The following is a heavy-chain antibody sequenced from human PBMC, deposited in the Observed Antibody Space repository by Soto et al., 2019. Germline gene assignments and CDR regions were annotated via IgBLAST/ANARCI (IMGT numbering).Heavy chain of an antibody. CDR2: ITAENGNT. V-gene: IGHV1-18*04. D-gene: IGHD3-3*01. CDR1: GYSFTSYG. Sequence: QIQLVQSGAEVKKPGASVKVSCKASGYSFTSYGITWVRQAPGQGPEWLGWITAENGNTNYAQKFQGRGTMTTDTSPNTAYMELRGLRSDDTAVYYCARVVLEWLPTSGFDYWGQGTLVTVSS. CDR3: ARVVLEWLPTSGFDY. J-gene: IGHJ4*02.